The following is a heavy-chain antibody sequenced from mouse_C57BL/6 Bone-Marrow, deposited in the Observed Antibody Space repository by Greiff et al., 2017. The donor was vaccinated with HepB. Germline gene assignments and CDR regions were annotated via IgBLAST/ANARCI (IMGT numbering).Heavy chain of an antibody. V-gene: IGHV14-4*01. Sequence: VQLQQSGAELVRPGASVKLSCTASGFNIKDDYMHWVKQRPEQGLEWIGWIDPENGDTEYASKFQGKATITADTSSNTAYLQLSSLTFEDTAVYYCTNLSYYFDYWGQGTTLTVSS. CDR3: TNLSYYFDY. J-gene: IGHJ2*01. CDR1: GFNIKDDY. CDR2: IDPENGDT.